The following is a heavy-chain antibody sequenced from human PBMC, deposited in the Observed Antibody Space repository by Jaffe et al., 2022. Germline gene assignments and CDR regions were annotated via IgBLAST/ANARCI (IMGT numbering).Heavy chain of an antibody. CDR3: ARERDMVRGEYFDY. V-gene: IGHV4-61*02. CDR1: GGSISSGSYY. CDR2: IYTSGST. Sequence: QVQLQESGPGLVKPSQTLSLTCTVSGGSISSGSYYWSWIRQPAGKGLEWIGRIYTSGSTNYNPSLKSRVTISVDTSKNQFSLKLSSVTAADTAVYYCARERDMVRGEYFDYWGQGTLVTVSS. J-gene: IGHJ4*02. D-gene: IGHD3-10*01.